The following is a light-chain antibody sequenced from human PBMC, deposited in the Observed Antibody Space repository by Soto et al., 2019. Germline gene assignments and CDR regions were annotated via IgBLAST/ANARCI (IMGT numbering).Light chain of an antibody. J-gene: IGKJ5*01. V-gene: IGKV1-39*01. CDR2: AAS. CDR3: QQTYSILSIT. CDR1: ESIARH. Sequence: DIQMTQSPSSLSASVVDRVTITCRASESIARHLNWYQQKPGKAPKLLIYAASSLQNGVPSRFRGGGSGTDFTLTISNLQPEDFATYYCQQTYSILSITFGQGTRLEIK.